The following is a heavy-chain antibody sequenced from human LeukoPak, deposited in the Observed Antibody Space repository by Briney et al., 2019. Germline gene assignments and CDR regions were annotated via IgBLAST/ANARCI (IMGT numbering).Heavy chain of an antibody. J-gene: IGHJ5*02. CDR3: ERRSDNWFDP. V-gene: IGHV5-51*01. Sequence: GESLKISCQGSGYYFTNYWSGWVRQIPGKGLEWMGVIYPVNSDTTYSPSFQGQVTTSADQSIRTAYLQWRSLKASDTAMYYCERRSDNWFDPWGQGTLVTVSS. D-gene: IGHD3-10*01. CDR1: GYYFTNYW. CDR2: IYPVNSDT.